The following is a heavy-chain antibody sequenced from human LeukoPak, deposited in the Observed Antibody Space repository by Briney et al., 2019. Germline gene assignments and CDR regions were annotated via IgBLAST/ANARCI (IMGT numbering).Heavy chain of an antibody. V-gene: IGHV4-59*01. CDR1: GGSISSYY. Sequence: PSETLSLTCTVSGGSISSYYWSWIRQPPGKGLEWIGYISYSGSTSYNPSLQSRVTISVDTSKNEFSLKLSSVTAADTAVYYCARDTAYTDYWGQGALVTVSS. CDR2: ISYSGST. J-gene: IGHJ4*02. CDR3: ARDTAYTDY. D-gene: IGHD4-11*01.